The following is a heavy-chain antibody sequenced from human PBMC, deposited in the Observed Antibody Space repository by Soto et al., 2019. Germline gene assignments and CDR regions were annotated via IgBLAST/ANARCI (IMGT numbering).Heavy chain of an antibody. Sequence: EVQLVESGGGLVQPGGSLRLSCAASGFTFSTYWMHWVRQAPGKGLVWVSRIESDGSITSYADSVKGRFTISRDNAKNTRYLQMTSRRAEDTAVYYCASGSYPSKHWGQGTLVTVSS. D-gene: IGHD1-26*01. J-gene: IGHJ1*01. CDR2: IESDGSIT. CDR3: ASGSYPSKH. V-gene: IGHV3-74*01. CDR1: GFTFSTYW.